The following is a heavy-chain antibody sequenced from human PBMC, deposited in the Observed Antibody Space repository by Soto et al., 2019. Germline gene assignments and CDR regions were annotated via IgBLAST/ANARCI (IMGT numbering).Heavy chain of an antibody. CDR3: AKDRVEMATIIDY. D-gene: IGHD5-12*01. Sequence: QVQLVESGGGGVRLGRSLRLSWAASGLTFRSYAMPWVARAPGKGREGVAVISYDGSNKYYADSVKGRFTISRDNSKNTLYLQMNSLRAEDTAVYYCAKDRVEMATIIDYWGQGTLVTVSS. CDR1: GLTFRSYA. V-gene: IGHV3-30*18. CDR2: ISYDGSNK. J-gene: IGHJ4*02.